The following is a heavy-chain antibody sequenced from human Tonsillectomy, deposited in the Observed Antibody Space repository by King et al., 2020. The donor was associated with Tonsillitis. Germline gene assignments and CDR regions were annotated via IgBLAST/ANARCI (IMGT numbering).Heavy chain of an antibody. CDR2: IWYCSRLI. J-gene: IGHJ3*02. CDR1: GVTFRTYS. D-gene: IGHD6-6*01. V-gene: IGHV3-21*01. CDR3: ARVLGYGIAARPDGAFDI. Sequence: VQLVEAGGGLVQPGGSLRLSWAASGVTFRTYSMNWVRQAPGEGLEWGSSIWYCSRLIDYSRSLKGRFTVSRDNAKKSRYLQMNSLRAEDTAVYYCARVLGYGIAARPDGAFDIWGRGTMVTVSS.